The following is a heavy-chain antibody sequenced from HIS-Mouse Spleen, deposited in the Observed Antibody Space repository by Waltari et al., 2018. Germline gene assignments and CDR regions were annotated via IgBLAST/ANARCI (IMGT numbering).Heavy chain of an antibody. Sequence: QVQLQESGPGLVKPSQTLSLTCTVSCGSIISGGYYWGWLRQHPGQGLEWIGYYYYGGSTYYTPSLKVRVTISVQTAKKQFSLKLSSVTAADTAVYYCARSPYYDFWSGYSDNWFDPWGQGTLVTVSS. CDR3: ARSPYYDFWSGYSDNWFDP. CDR2: YYYGGST. CDR1: CGSIISGGYY. J-gene: IGHJ5*02. V-gene: IGHV4-31*03. D-gene: IGHD3-3*01.